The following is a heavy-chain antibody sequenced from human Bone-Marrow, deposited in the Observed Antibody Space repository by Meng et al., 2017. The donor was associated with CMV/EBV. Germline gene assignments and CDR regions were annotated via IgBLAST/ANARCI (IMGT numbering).Heavy chain of an antibody. CDR1: GGSLSGYY. D-gene: IGHD6-13*01. J-gene: IGHJ5*02. Sequence: SETLSLTCAVYGGSLSGYYWSWIRQPPGKGLEWIGEINHSGSTNYNPSLKSRVTISVDTSKNQFSLNLSSVTAADTAVYYCARGFVFRLYSSSWYGDWFDPWGQGTLVTVSS. CDR3: ARGFVFRLYSSSWYGDWFDP. V-gene: IGHV4-34*01. CDR2: INHSGST.